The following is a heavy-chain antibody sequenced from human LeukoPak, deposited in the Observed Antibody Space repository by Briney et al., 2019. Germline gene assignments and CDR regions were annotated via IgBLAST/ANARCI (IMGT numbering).Heavy chain of an antibody. J-gene: IGHJ4*02. CDR3: AKSVVVITFRFDD. D-gene: IGHD2-15*01. Sequence: GGSLRLSCAASGFTFSSSAMSWVRQAPGKGLEWVSAISNNGGYTYYADSVQGRFSISRDNSQSTLCLQMNSLRAEDTAVYYCAKSVVVITFRFDDWGQGALVTVSS. CDR2: ISNNGGYT. V-gene: IGHV3-23*01. CDR1: GFTFSSSA.